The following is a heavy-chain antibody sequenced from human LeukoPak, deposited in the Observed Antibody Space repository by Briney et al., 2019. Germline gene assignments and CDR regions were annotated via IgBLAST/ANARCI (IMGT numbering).Heavy chain of an antibody. J-gene: IGHJ4*02. CDR2: IYTSGST. CDR3: ARHRDCSSTSCYFDY. D-gene: IGHD2-2*01. V-gene: IGHV4-4*09. CDR1: GGSISSYY. Sequence: SETLSLTCTVSGGSISSYYWSWIRQPPGKGLEWIGYIYTSGSTNYNPSLKSRVTISVDTSKNQFSLKLSSVTAADTAVYYCARHRDCSSTSCYFDYWGQGTLVTVSS.